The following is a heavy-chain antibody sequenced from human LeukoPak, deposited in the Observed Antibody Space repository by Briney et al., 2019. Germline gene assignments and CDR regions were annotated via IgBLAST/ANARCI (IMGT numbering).Heavy chain of an antibody. Sequence: SETLSLTCTVNGDSISSNYWSWIRQPPGKGLEWIGYISYSGSTNYNPSLKSRVTISVDTSKNQFSLELSSVTAADTAVYYCAKGSTSCYDWCIAAAGTPDYWGQGTLVTVSS. CDR3: AKGSTSCYDWCIAAAGTPDY. CDR1: GDSISSNY. CDR2: ISYSGST. V-gene: IGHV4-59*01. D-gene: IGHD6-13*01. J-gene: IGHJ4*02.